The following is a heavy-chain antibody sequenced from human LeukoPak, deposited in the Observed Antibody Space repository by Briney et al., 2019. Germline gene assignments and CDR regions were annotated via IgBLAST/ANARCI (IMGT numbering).Heavy chain of an antibody. J-gene: IGHJ6*03. V-gene: IGHV3-74*01. D-gene: IGHD3-10*01. Sequence: PGGSLRLSCAASGFTFSSYSMHWVRQAPGKGLVWVSRIKNAGIDTIYADSVKGRFTVSRDNAKNTVYLQMSSLRAEDTAVYYCARGGYGHNMDVWGEGTTVTVSS. CDR3: ARGGYGHNMDV. CDR2: IKNAGIDT. CDR1: GFTFSSYS.